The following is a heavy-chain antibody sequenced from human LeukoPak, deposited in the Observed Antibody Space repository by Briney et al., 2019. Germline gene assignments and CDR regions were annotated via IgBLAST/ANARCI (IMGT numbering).Heavy chain of an antibody. CDR2: ISAYNPNT. J-gene: IGHJ4*02. CDR1: G. V-gene: IGHV1-18*01. D-gene: IGHD2-21*02. Sequence: GXSWVRXAPGEGLEWMGWISAYNPNTNYAQTLHGRVTMTPPTSTSPAYMELTSLRSDDTAVYYCARVIFAYCGGDCPSDYWGQGTLVTVSS. CDR3: ARVIFAYCGGDCPSDY.